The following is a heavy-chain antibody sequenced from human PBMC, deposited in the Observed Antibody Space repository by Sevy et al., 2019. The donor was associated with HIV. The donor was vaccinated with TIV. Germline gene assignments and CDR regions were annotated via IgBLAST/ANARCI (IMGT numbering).Heavy chain of an antibody. J-gene: IGHJ6*02. Sequence: GGSLRLSCAASGFTFRDHAMHWVRRAPGKGLEWVTVISYDGSNKYYADSVKGRFTISRDTSKSTVYLQMDSLRAEDTAVYYCARDLYSGYANYYYYGMDVWGQGTTVTVSS. CDR2: ISYDGSNK. V-gene: IGHV3-30*04. CDR3: ARDLYSGYANYYYYGMDV. CDR1: GFTFRDHA. D-gene: IGHD5-12*01.